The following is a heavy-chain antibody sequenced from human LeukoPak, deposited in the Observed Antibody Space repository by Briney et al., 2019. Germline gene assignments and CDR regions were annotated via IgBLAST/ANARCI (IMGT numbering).Heavy chain of an antibody. Sequence: SETLSLTCTVSGGSISSYYWSWIRQPPGKGLEWIGYIYYSGSTNYNPSLKSRVTISVDTSKNQFSLKLSSVTAADTAVYYCARTESPEILWFGELTIWGQGTLVTVSS. J-gene: IGHJ4*02. CDR3: ARTESPEILWFGELTI. D-gene: IGHD3-10*01. CDR2: IYYSGST. CDR1: GGSISSYY. V-gene: IGHV4-59*01.